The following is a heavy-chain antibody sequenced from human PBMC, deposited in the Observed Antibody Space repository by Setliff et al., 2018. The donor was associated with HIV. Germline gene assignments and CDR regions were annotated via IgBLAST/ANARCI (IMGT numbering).Heavy chain of an antibody. D-gene: IGHD4-17*01. Sequence: ASVKVSCKASGYTFTTFGLSWVRRAPGQGLEWMGWINTETGTPMYAQGFTGRLVFPLDTSISTAYLQIDSLNTEGTAVYYCARYGGDWFFDLWGRGTLVTVSS. CDR3: ARYGGDWFFDL. J-gene: IGHJ2*01. V-gene: IGHV7-4-1*01. CDR1: GYTFTTFG. CDR2: INTETGTP.